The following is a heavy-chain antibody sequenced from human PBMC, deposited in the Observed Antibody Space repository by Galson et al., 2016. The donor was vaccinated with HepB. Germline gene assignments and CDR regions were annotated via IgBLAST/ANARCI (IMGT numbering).Heavy chain of an antibody. Sequence: SVKVSCKASGYTFTSYSIHWMRQAPGQTLEWMGWINGGSGNIGYSRQFQARVTITRDTSASTAYMDPGSLGYEDTAVFLCAVGMGGTHSFYFHFWGQGTLVTVS. CDR2: INGGSGNI. CDR3: AVGMGGTHSFYFHF. V-gene: IGHV1-3*01. CDR1: GYTFTSYS. D-gene: IGHD1-26*01. J-gene: IGHJ4*02.